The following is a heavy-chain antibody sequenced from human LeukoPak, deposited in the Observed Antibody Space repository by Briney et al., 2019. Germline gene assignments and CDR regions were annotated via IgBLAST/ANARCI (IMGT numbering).Heavy chain of an antibody. Sequence: GASVKVSCKASGYTFTSYGISWGRQAPGQGLEWMGWISAYNGNTNYAQKLQGRVTMTTDTSTSTAYMELRSLRSDDTAVYYCARDPYYYDSSGTYNWFDPWGQGTLVTVSS. CDR1: GYTFTSYG. CDR2: ISAYNGNT. V-gene: IGHV1-18*01. J-gene: IGHJ5*02. D-gene: IGHD3-22*01. CDR3: ARDPYYYDSSGTYNWFDP.